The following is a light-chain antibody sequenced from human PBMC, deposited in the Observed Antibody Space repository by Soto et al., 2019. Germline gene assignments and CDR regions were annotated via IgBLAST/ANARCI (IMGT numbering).Light chain of an antibody. V-gene: IGKV3-20*01. CDR3: QQYSTSPPIT. Sequence: EIVLTQSPATLSVSPGDSATLSCRASQSVGPNLVWYQQRFGQSPRLLIYGASTRATGVPDRFSGSGFETDFSLTISSLGPEDFAVYFCQQYSTSPPITFGQGTRLEIK. CDR1: QSVGPN. J-gene: IGKJ5*01. CDR2: GAS.